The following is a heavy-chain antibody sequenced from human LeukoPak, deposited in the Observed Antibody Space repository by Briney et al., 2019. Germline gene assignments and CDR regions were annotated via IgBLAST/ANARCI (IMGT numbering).Heavy chain of an antibody. J-gene: IGHJ4*02. Sequence: ASVKVSCKASGDTFTSYDINWVRQATGQGLEWMGWMNLNSGNTGYAQKFQGRVTMTRDTSISTAYMELSRLRSDDTAVYYCARPRLWWPQVGYFDDWGQGTLVTVSS. V-gene: IGHV1-8*01. CDR3: ARPRLWWPQVGYFDD. CDR1: GDTFTSYD. CDR2: MNLNSGNT. D-gene: IGHD4/OR15-4a*01.